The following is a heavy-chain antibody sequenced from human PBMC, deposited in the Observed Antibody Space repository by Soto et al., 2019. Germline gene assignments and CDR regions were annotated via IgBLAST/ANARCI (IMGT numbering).Heavy chain of an antibody. CDR3: AKEHDYGDYVLDHYGMDV. J-gene: IGHJ6*02. CDR2: ISYDGSNK. Sequence: QVQLVESGGGVVQPGRSLRLSCAASGFTFSSYGMHWVRQAPGKGLEWMAVISYDGSNKYYADSVKGRFTISRDNSKNTLYLQMNSLRAEVTAVYYCAKEHDYGDYVLDHYGMDVWGQGTTVTVSS. D-gene: IGHD4-17*01. CDR1: GFTFSSYG. V-gene: IGHV3-30*18.